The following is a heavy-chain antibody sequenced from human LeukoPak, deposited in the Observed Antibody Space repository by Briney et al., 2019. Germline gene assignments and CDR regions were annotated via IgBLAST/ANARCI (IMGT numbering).Heavy chain of an antibody. Sequence: PGGSLRLSCAASGFTFSSYAMSWVRQAPGRGLEWVSVVSGSGGTRHYADSVKGRFTISRDNSKNAQYLQMNSLRAEDTAVYYCAAWYSGNFHFDYWGQGTLVTVSS. CDR3: AAWYSGNFHFDY. CDR1: GFTFSSYA. J-gene: IGHJ4*02. CDR2: VSGSGGTR. V-gene: IGHV3-23*01. D-gene: IGHD1-26*01.